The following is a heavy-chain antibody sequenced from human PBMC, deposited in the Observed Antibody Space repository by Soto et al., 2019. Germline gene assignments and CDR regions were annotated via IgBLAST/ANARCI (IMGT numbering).Heavy chain of an antibody. D-gene: IGHD3-22*01. V-gene: IGHV4-4*02. CDR2: IYHSGST. CDR3: ARESLRGYDSSGYPIPHFDY. J-gene: IGHJ4*02. Sequence: SETLSLTCAVSGGSISSSNWWSWVRQPPGKGLEWIGEIYHSGSTNYNPSLKSRVTISVDKSKNQFSLKLSSVTAADTAVYYCARESLRGYDSSGYPIPHFDYWGQGTLVTVSS. CDR1: GGSISSSNW.